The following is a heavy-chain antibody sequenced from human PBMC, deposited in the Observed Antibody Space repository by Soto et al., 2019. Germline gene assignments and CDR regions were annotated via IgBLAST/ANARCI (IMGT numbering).Heavy chain of an antibody. D-gene: IGHD6-19*01. V-gene: IGHV1-18*01. CDR1: GYTFTRSG. CDR2: INPDNGNT. Sequence: VASVKVSCKASGYTFTRSGISWVRQAPGQGLEWLGWINPDNGNTNYAQHLQGRVSLTTDTSTSTAYMDLRSLKFDDTAIYYCARDPGDRSGWYGDLWGRGTLVTVSS. CDR3: ARDPGDRSGWYGDL. J-gene: IGHJ5*02.